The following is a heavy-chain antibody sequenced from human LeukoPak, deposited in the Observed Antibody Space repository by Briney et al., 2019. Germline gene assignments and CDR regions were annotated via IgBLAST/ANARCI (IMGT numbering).Heavy chain of an antibody. CDR2: ISSSGSTI. V-gene: IGHV3-11*01. CDR1: GFTFSDYY. Sequence: GGSLRLSCAASGFTFSDYYMSWIRQAPGKGLEWVSYISSSGSTIYCGDSVKGRFTISRDNAKNSLYMQMNSLRAEDTAVYYCPRGAAFRAMVTPTWFDPWGQGTLVTVSS. J-gene: IGHJ5*02. D-gene: IGHD5-18*01. CDR3: PRGAAFRAMVTPTWFDP.